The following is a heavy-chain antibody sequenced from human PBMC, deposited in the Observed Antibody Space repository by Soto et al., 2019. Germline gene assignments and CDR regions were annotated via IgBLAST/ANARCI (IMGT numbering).Heavy chain of an antibody. Sequence: SETLSVTCTVSGVSISSGGYYWTWIRQHPQKGLEWIGHIYYSGSTYYNPSLKSRVTISVDTSKNQFSLKLSSVTAADTAVYYCAREYYYDSSGFDYWGQGTLVTVSS. J-gene: IGHJ4*02. CDR1: GVSISSGGYY. CDR2: IYYSGST. V-gene: IGHV4-31*03. D-gene: IGHD3-22*01. CDR3: AREYYYDSSGFDY.